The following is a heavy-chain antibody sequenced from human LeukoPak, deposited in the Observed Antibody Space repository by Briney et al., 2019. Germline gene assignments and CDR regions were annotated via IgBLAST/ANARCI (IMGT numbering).Heavy chain of an antibody. CDR2: ISGSGGST. V-gene: IGHV3-23*01. Sequence: GGSLRLSCAASGFTFSSYAMSWVRQAPGKGLEWVSAISGSGGSTYYADSVKGRFTISRDNSKNTLYLQMNSLRAEDTAVYYCAKDGPDGDYVRWTFDYWDQGTLVTVSS. CDR3: AKDGPDGDYVRWTFDY. CDR1: GFTFSSYA. J-gene: IGHJ4*02. D-gene: IGHD4-17*01.